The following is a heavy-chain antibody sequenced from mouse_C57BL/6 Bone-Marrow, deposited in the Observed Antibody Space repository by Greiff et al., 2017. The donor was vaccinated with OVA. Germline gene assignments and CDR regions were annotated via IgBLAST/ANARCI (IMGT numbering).Heavy chain of an antibody. CDR3: ARIYDGYYVLFDY. D-gene: IGHD2-3*01. J-gene: IGHJ2*01. V-gene: IGHV1-55*01. CDR1: GYTFTSYW. Sequence: VQLQQSGAELVKPGASVKMSCKASGYTFTSYWITWVKQRPGQGLEWIGDIYPGSGSTNYNEKFKSKATLTVDTSSSTAYMQLSSLTSEDSAVYYCARIYDGYYVLFDYWGQGTTLTVSS. CDR2: IYPGSGST.